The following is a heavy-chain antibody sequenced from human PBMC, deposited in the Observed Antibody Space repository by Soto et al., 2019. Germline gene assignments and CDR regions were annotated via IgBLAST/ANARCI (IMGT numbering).Heavy chain of an antibody. CDR3: AKVKGSGWYGRAAIFDY. D-gene: IGHD6-19*01. J-gene: IGHJ4*02. CDR2: ISSSGGST. CDR1: GFTFSSYA. Sequence: EVQLLESGGGLVQPGGSLRLSCAASGFTFSSYAMSWVRQAPGKGLEWVSAISSSGGSTYYADSVKGRFTISRDNSKKTLYLQMNSLRAEDTAVYYCAKVKGSGWYGRAAIFDYWGQGTLVTVSS. V-gene: IGHV3-23*01.